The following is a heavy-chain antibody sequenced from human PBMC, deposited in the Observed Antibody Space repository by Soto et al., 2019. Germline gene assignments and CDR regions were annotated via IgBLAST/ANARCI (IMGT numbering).Heavy chain of an antibody. CDR1: GFTFRYYW. CDR2: INNDGSDT. V-gene: IGHV3-74*01. J-gene: IGHJ4*02. Sequence: EVHLVESGGGLVQPGGSLRLSCAASGFTFRYYWLHWVRQVPGRGPVWVSGINNDGSDTFYADFVEGRFTISRDNAKNTVYLQRASLRAEDTAVYDCGSLFEFWGQGTLVTVPS. CDR3: GSLFEF.